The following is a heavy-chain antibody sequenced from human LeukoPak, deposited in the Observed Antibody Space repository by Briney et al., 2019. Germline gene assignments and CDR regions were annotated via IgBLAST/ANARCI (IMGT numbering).Heavy chain of an antibody. Sequence: GGPLRLSCAASGFTFSSYSMNWVRQAPGKGLEWVSSISSSSSYIYYADSVKGRFTISRDNAKNSLYLQMNSLRAEDTAVYYCARARRAARPDYWGQGTLVTVSS. D-gene: IGHD6-6*01. J-gene: IGHJ4*02. CDR2: ISSSSSYI. CDR1: GFTFSSYS. V-gene: IGHV3-21*01. CDR3: ARARRAARPDY.